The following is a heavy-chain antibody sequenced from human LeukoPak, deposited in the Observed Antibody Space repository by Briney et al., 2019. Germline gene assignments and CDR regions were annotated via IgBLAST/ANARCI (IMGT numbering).Heavy chain of an antibody. CDR1: GGSFNNYA. D-gene: IGHD5-12*01. V-gene: IGHV1-69*05. Sequence: GASVKVSCKASGGSFNNYAVTWVRQAPGQGLEWMGGFIPILDTTNYAPNFQGRVTITTDESSTTAYMELSSLKWEDTALYDCARSNDYDYPFNYWGQGTLVTVSS. J-gene: IGHJ4*02. CDR2: FIPILDTT. CDR3: ARSNDYDYPFNY.